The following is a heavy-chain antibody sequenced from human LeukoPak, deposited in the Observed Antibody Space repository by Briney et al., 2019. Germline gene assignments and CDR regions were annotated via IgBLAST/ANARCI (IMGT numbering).Heavy chain of an antibody. V-gene: IGHV4-39*07. Sequence: PSETLSLTCTVSGGSISSSSYYWGWIRQPPGKGLEWIGSIYYSGSTYYNPSLKSRVTISVDTSKNQFSLKLSSVTAADTAVYYCARDQMVRGVQEWGQGTLVTVSS. J-gene: IGHJ4*02. CDR3: ARDQMVRGVQE. CDR2: IYYSGST. CDR1: GGSISSSSYY. D-gene: IGHD3-10*01.